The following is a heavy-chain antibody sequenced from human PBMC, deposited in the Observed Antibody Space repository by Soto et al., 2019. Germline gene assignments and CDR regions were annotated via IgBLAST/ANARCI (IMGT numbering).Heavy chain of an antibody. CDR3: ARDGLDYYGMDV. Sequence: GGSLRLSCAASGFTFSSYSMNWVRQAPGKGLEWVSSISSSSSYIYYADSVKGRFTISRDNAKNSLYLQMNSLRAEDTAVYYCARDGLDYYGMDVWGQGTTVTVSS. CDR2: ISSSSSYI. V-gene: IGHV3-21*01. CDR1: GFTFSSYS. J-gene: IGHJ6*02.